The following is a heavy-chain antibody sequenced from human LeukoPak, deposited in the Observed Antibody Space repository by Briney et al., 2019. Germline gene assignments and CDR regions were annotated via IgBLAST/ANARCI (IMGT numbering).Heavy chain of an antibody. CDR3: ARHHHNGWSDY. CDR2: IYYSGST. CDR1: GGSISSSSYY. Sequence: SETLSLTRTVSGGSISSSSYYWGWIRQPPGKGLEWIGSIYYSGSTYYNPSLKSRVTISEDTSKNQFSLKLSSVTAAETAVYYCARHHHNGWSDYWGQGTLVTVSS. J-gene: IGHJ4*02. V-gene: IGHV4-39*01. D-gene: IGHD6-19*01.